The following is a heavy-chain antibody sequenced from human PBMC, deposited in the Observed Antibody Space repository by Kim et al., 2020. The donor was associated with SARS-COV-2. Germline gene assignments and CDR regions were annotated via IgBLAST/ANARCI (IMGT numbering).Heavy chain of an antibody. J-gene: IGHJ4*02. CDR2: IKQDGSEK. Sequence: GGSLRLSCAASGFTFSSYWMSWVRQAPGKGLEWVANIKQDGSEKYYVDSVKGRFTISRDNAKNSLYLQMNSLRAEDTAVYYCARSYRGLRRRAEGDSYWGQGTLVTVSS. CDR1: GFTFSSYW. D-gene: IGHD4-4*01. V-gene: IGHV3-7*03. CDR3: ARSYRGLRRRAEGDSY.